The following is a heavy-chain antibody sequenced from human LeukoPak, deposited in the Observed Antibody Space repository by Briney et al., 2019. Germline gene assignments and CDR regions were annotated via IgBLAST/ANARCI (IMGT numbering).Heavy chain of an antibody. CDR3: ARVKSGWGLNWFDP. Sequence: SETLSLTCTVSGGSISSYYWSWIRQPPGKGLEWIGYIYYSGSTNYNPSLKSRVTISVDTSKNQFSLKLSSVTAADTAVYYCARVKSGWGLNWFDPWGQGTLVTVSS. J-gene: IGHJ5*02. CDR1: GGSISSYY. D-gene: IGHD6-25*01. V-gene: IGHV4-59*01. CDR2: IYYSGST.